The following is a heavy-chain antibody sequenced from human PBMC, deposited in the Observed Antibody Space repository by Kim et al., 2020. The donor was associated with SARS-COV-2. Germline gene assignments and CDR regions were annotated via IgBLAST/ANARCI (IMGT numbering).Heavy chain of an antibody. CDR2: ISAYNGNT. CDR3: ARGGFLEWLFGPYYYYGMDV. J-gene: IGHJ6*02. Sequence: ASVKVSCKASGYTFTSYGISWVRQAPGQGLEWMGWISAYNGNTNYAQKLQGRVTMTTDTSTSTAYMELRSLRSDDTAVYYCARGGFLEWLFGPYYYYGMDVWGQGTTVTVSS. D-gene: IGHD3-3*01. V-gene: IGHV1-18*01. CDR1: GYTFTSYG.